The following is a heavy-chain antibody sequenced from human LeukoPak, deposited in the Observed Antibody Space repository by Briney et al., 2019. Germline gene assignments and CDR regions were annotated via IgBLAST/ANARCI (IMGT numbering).Heavy chain of an antibody. J-gene: IGHJ4*02. V-gene: IGHV4-34*01. Sequence: SETLSLTCAVYGGSFSGYYWSWIRQPPGKGLEWIGEINHSGSTNYNPSLKSRVTISVDTSKNQFSLKLSSVTAADTAVYYCARGYSNYVNWGLGTLVTVSP. CDR2: INHSGST. CDR3: ARGYSNYVN. D-gene: IGHD4-11*01. CDR1: GGSFSGYY.